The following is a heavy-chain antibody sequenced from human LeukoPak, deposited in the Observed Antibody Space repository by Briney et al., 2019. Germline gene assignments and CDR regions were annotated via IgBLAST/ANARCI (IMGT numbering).Heavy chain of an antibody. CDR1: GYTFTSYD. CDR2: MNPNSGNT. CDR3: ATSGYSYETAFDI. D-gene: IGHD5-18*01. J-gene: IGHJ3*02. V-gene: IGHV1-8*03. Sequence: ASVKVSCKASGYTFTSYDINWVRQATGQGLEWMGWMNPNSGNTGYAQKFQGRVTITRNTSISTAYMELSSLRSEDTAVYYCATSGYSYETAFDIWGQGTMVTVSS.